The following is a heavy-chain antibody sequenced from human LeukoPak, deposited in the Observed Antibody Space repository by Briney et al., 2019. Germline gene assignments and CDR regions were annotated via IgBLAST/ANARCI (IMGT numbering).Heavy chain of an antibody. Sequence: SETLSLTCTVSGGSISSSSYYWGWIRQPPGKGLEWIGSIYYSGSTCYNPSLKSRVTISVDTSKNQFSLKLSSVTAADTAVYHCARIYCSSTSCNGEGFDPWGQGTLVTVSS. CDR3: ARIYCSSTSCNGEGFDP. D-gene: IGHD2-2*01. CDR1: GGSISSSSYY. CDR2: IYYSGST. V-gene: IGHV4-39*01. J-gene: IGHJ5*02.